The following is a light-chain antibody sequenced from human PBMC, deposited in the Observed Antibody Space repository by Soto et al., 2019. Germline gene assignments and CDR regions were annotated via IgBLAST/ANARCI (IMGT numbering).Light chain of an antibody. CDR2: DAS. Sequence: DIHMTQSPSTLSASVGDRVTITCRASQRVSYWLAWYQQKPWKAPKLLIHDASSLESGVPSRFRGGGSGQEFTLTISGLQPDDFATYYCQQYGFSFGPGTKVEMK. V-gene: IGKV1-5*01. CDR3: QQYGFS. J-gene: IGKJ3*01. CDR1: QRVSYW.